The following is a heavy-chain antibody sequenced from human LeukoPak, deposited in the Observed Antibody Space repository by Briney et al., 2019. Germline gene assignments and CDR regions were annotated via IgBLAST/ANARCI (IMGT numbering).Heavy chain of an antibody. CDR3: VSADYDSDY. CDR2: IKQDGSEK. D-gene: IGHD3-22*01. CDR1: GFRFSAYW. V-gene: IGHV3-7*01. J-gene: IGHJ4*02. Sequence: GGSQRLSCAASGFRFSAYWMSWVRQAPGKGLEWVANIKQDGSEKYYLDSVKGRFAVSRDNAKNSLYLQMNSLRAEDTALYYCVSADYDSDYWGQGTLVTVSS.